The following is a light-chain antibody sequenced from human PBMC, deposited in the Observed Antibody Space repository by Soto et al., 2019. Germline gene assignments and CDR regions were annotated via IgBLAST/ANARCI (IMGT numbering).Light chain of an antibody. CDR2: GAS. Sequence: EIVMTQSPATLSVSPGERATLSCRASQSVSSNLAWYQQKPGQAPRLLIYGASTRATGIPARFSGSGSGTEFTLTISSLQSEDFAVYDCQQYNNWTRTVGQGTKVEIK. V-gene: IGKV3-15*01. CDR3: QQYNNWTRT. J-gene: IGKJ1*01. CDR1: QSVSSN.